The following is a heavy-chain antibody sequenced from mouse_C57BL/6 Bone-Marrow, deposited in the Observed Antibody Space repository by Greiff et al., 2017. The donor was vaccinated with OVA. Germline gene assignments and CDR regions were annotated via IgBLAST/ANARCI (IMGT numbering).Heavy chain of an antibody. D-gene: IGHD1-2*01. CDR2: IDPSDSYT. CDR3: ARLGLRRLYYYAMDY. Sequence: QVQLQQPGAELVKPGASVKLSCKASGYTFTSYWMQWVKQRPGQGLEWIGEIDPSDSYTNYNQKFKGKATLTVDTSSSTAYMQLSSLTSEDSAVYYCARLGLRRLYYYAMDYWGQGTSVTVSS. J-gene: IGHJ4*01. CDR1: GYTFTSYW. V-gene: IGHV1-50*01.